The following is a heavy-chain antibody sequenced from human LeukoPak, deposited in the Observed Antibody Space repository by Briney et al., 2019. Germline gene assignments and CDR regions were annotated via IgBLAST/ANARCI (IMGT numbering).Heavy chain of an antibody. J-gene: IGHJ3*02. CDR1: GYSISSGYY. CDR3: ARARYSSRWYTGGDAFDI. CDR2: IYYSGST. Sequence: PSETLSLTCTVSGYSISSGYYWGWIRPPPGKGLEWIGYIYYSGSTNYNPSLKSRVTISVDTYKNQFPLKLSSVTAADTAVYYCARARYSSRWYTGGDAFDIWGQGTMVTVSS. D-gene: IGHD6-13*01. V-gene: IGHV4-61*01.